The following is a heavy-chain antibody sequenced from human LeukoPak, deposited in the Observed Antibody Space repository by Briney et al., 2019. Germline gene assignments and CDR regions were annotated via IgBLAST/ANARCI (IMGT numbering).Heavy chain of an antibody. CDR2: TYYRSMWYN. J-gene: IGHJ4*02. CDR3: ARGGNYAFDY. CDR1: GDTVSSNSAV. V-gene: IGHV6-1*01. Sequence: SQTLSLTCAISGDTVSSNSAVWNWIRQSPSRGLEWLGNTYYRSMWYNDYAESVNGRITVSPDTSKNQFSLQLSSVTPEDTAVYYCARGGNYAFDYWGRGTLVTVSS. D-gene: IGHD1-7*01.